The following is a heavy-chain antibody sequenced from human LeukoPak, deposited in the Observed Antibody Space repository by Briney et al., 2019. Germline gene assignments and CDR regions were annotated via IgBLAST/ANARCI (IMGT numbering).Heavy chain of an antibody. J-gene: IGHJ5*02. CDR3: ARGYYGSGSYGP. CDR2: INSDGSST. D-gene: IGHD3-10*01. CDR1: GFTFSSYW. Sequence: GGSLRLSCAASGFTFSSYWMHWVRQAPGKGLVWVSRINSDGSSTSYADSVKGRFTSSRDNAKNSLYLQMSSLRAEDTAVYYCARGYYGSGSYGPWGQGTLVTVSS. V-gene: IGHV3-74*01.